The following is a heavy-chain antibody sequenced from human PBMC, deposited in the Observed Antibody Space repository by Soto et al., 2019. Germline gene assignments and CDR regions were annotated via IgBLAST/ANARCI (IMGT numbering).Heavy chain of an antibody. V-gene: IGHV3-7*01. CDR1: GFTFSSYW. D-gene: IGHD3-10*02. CDR3: VKAWHNNVWGYYFDY. Sequence: EVQLVESGGGLVQPGGSLRLSCAASGFTFSSYWMTWVRQAPGKGLEWVANINEDGSGKYYVDSVKGRFTISRDNTKNSLYLQLNSLRVEDTAIHYCVKAWHNNVWGYYFDYWGQGTLVTVSS. J-gene: IGHJ4*02. CDR2: INEDGSGK.